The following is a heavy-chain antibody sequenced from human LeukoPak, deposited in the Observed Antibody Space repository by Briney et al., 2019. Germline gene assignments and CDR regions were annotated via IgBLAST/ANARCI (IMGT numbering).Heavy chain of an antibody. CDR2: IYYNGDT. CDR3: AILHIIVACPDYFDY. D-gene: IGHD5-12*01. J-gene: IGHJ4*02. CDR1: GASITSDGYF. Sequence: SETLSLTCTVTGASITSDGYFWSWIRQPPGKGLEWIGNIYYNGDTYYKPSLKSRVTISVDTSKRQFSLTLNSVTVADRSVYYCAILHIIVACPDYFDYWGLGRLVTVSS. V-gene: IGHV4-39*01.